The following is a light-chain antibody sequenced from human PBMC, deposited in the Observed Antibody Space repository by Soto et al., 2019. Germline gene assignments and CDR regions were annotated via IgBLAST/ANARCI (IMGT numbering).Light chain of an antibody. J-gene: IGKJ4*01. Sequence: EIVLTQFPGTLSLSPGERATLSCRASQSVGSNYLAWYQQRPGQPPNLLIFGASHRATGIPDRFSGSGSGTDFTLTINSLQSEDFAVYYCQPYNNWPLTFGGGTKVDIK. CDR2: GAS. V-gene: IGKV3-20*01. CDR3: QPYNNWPLT. CDR1: QSVGSNY.